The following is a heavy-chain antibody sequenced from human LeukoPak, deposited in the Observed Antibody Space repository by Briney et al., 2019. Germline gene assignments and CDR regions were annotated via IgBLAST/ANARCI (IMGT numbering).Heavy chain of an antibody. D-gene: IGHD2-15*01. V-gene: IGHV4-4*02. Sequence: PSETLSLTCAVSGGSISSSNWWSWVRQPPGKGLEWIGSIYYSGTTHYNPSLKSRVTIAVDTSKNQFSLKLISVTAPDTAVYYCARGWRDPYYYYYMDVWGKGTTVTISS. CDR1: GGSISSSNW. CDR2: IYYSGTT. CDR3: ARGWRDPYYYYYMDV. J-gene: IGHJ6*03.